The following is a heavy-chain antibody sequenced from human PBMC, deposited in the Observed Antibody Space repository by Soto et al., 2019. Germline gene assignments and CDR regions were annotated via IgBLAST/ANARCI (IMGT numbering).Heavy chain of an antibody. Sequence: GGSLRLSCAASGFTFSSYGMHWVRQAPGKGLEWVAVIWYDGSNKYYADSVKGRFTISRDNSKNTLYLQMNSLRAEDTAVYYCARGAESGYYDFWSGYYTNYYYGMDVWGQGTTVTVSS. CDR1: GFTFSSYG. D-gene: IGHD3-3*01. CDR3: ARGAESGYYDFWSGYYTNYYYGMDV. V-gene: IGHV3-33*01. CDR2: IWYDGSNK. J-gene: IGHJ6*02.